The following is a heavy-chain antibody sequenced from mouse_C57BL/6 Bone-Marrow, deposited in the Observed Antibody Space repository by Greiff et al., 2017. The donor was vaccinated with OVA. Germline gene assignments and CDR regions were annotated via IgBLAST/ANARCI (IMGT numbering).Heavy chain of an antibody. CDR3: TTCGSSYVPWFAY. J-gene: IGHJ3*01. Sequence: EVQLVESGAELVRPGASVKLSCTASGFNIKDDYMHWVQQRPEQGLEWIGWIDPENGDTEYASKFQGKATITADTSSNTAYLQLSSLTSEDTAVYYCTTCGSSYVPWFAYWGQGTLVTVSA. CDR2: IDPENGDT. CDR1: GFNIKDDY. D-gene: IGHD1-1*01. V-gene: IGHV14-4*01.